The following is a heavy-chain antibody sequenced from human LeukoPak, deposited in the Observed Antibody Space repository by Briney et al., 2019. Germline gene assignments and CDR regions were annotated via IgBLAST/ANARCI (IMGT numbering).Heavy chain of an antibody. V-gene: IGHV4-38-2*02. J-gene: IGHJ4*02. Sequence: SETLSLTCAVSGYSISSGYYWGWIRQPPGKGLEWIAAIHQSGTTYSNPSLRSRVTISVDTSENQFSLKLSSVTAADTAAYYCARDVSGSYDYWGQGTLVTVSS. CDR3: ARDVSGSYDY. D-gene: IGHD1-26*01. CDR2: IHQSGTT. CDR1: GYSISSGYY.